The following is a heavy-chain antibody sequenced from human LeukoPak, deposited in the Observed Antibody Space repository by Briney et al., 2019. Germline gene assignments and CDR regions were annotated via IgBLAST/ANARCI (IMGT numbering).Heavy chain of an antibody. Sequence: GGSLRLSCAASGFTFSSYGMNWVRQAPGKGLEWVSYISSSGSSIYYADSVKGRFTISRDNAKNSLYLQMNSLRAEDTAVYYCARKYCSSTSCLFDCWGQGTLVTVSS. CDR3: ARKYCSSTSCLFDC. V-gene: IGHV3-48*03. J-gene: IGHJ4*02. D-gene: IGHD2-2*01. CDR2: ISSSGSSI. CDR1: GFTFSSYG.